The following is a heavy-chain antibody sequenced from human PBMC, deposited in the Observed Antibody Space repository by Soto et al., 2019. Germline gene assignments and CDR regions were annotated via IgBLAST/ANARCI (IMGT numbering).Heavy chain of an antibody. V-gene: IGHV4-59*01. CDR3: VRGSTKKNLFDY. Sequence: SETLSLTCSVSGGSISSYYWSWIRQPPGKGLEWIGYIYYSGSTNFNPSLKSRVTISVDTSKNQFALKLSSVTAADTAVYYCVRGSTKKNLFDYWGQGTLVTVSS. J-gene: IGHJ5*01. CDR1: GGSISSYY. D-gene: IGHD1-26*01. CDR2: IYYSGST.